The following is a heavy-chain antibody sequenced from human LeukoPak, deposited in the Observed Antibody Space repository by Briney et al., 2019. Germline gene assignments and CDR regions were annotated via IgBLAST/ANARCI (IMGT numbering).Heavy chain of an antibody. V-gene: IGHV1-18*04. D-gene: IGHD3-10*01. CDR3: AREQGSGSYLNWFDP. CDR2: ISAYNGNT. CDR1: GYTFTSYG. Sequence: ASVKVSCKASGYTFTSYGISWVRQAPGQGLEWMGWISAYNGNTNYAQKLQGRVTMTTDTSTSTAYMELRSLRCDDTAVYYCAREQGSGSYLNWFDPWGQGTLVTVSS. J-gene: IGHJ5*02.